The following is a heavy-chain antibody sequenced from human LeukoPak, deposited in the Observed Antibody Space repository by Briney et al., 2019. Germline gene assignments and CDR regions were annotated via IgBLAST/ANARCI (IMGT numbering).Heavy chain of an antibody. V-gene: IGHV5-51*01. D-gene: IGHD3-9*01. CDR1: GYSFTNYW. J-gene: IGHJ6*03. CDR2: IYPGDSDT. CDR3: ARHRGYDILTGPSYHYYYMDV. Sequence: GESLKISCKGSGYSFTNYWIGWVRQMPGKGLEWMGIIYPGDSDTRYSPSFQGQVTISADKSLSTAYLQWSSLKASDTAMYYCARHRGYDILTGPSYHYYYMDVWGKGTTVTVSS.